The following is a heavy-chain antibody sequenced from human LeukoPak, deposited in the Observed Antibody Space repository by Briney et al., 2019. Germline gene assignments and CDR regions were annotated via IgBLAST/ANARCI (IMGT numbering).Heavy chain of an antibody. CDR1: GGSISSYY. Sequence: SETLSLTCTVSGGSISSYYWSWIPQPPGKGLEWIGYIYFSGTTSYNPSLKSRVTISVDTSKNQFSLRLTSVTAADTAVYYCARQRGRWDSFDYWGQGTLVTVSS. J-gene: IGHJ4*02. V-gene: IGHV4-59*08. CDR2: IYFSGTT. CDR3: ARQRGRWDSFDY. D-gene: IGHD1-26*01.